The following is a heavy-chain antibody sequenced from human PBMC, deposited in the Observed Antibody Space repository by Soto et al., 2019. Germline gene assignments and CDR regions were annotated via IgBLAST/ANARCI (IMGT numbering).Heavy chain of an antibody. J-gene: IGHJ6*02. D-gene: IGHD6-6*01. CDR1: GGTFSSYA. Sequence: SVKVSCKASGGTFSSYAISWVRQAPGQGLEWMGGIIPIFGTANYAQKFQGRVTITADESTSTAYMELSSLRSEDTAVYYCARFEYSSSSDTPYYYDYGMDVWGQGTTVTVS. CDR3: ARFEYSSSSDTPYYYDYGMDV. CDR2: IIPIFGTA. V-gene: IGHV1-69*13.